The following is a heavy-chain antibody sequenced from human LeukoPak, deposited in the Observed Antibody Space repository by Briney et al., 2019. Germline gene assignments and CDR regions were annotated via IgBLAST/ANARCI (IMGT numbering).Heavy chain of an antibody. J-gene: IGHJ4*02. Sequence: GGSLRLSCAASGLTFSTYAMSWVRQAPGKGLEWVSAISGSGGRTYCADSVEGRFTISRDNSKNILYLQMNSLRVEDTAVYYCANSYDSSGHYLTFDSWGQGTLVTVSS. CDR1: GLTFSTYA. V-gene: IGHV3-23*01. CDR3: ANSYDSSGHYLTFDS. D-gene: IGHD3-22*01. CDR2: ISGSGGRT.